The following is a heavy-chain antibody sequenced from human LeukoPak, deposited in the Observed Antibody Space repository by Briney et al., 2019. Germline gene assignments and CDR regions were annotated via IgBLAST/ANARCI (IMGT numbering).Heavy chain of an antibody. V-gene: IGHV4-59*02. CDR2: IYYSGNT. CDR1: GDSVNSYY. J-gene: IGHJ4*02. D-gene: IGHD3-22*01. CDR3: ARVRPSDSSSYHVYVDY. Sequence: PSETLSLTRTVSGDSVNSYYWSWIRQSPGKGLEWIGNIYYSGNTNYNPSLKSRVTISVDTSKNQFSLKMSSVTAADTAVYYCARVRPSDSSSYHVYVDYWGQGTLVTVSS.